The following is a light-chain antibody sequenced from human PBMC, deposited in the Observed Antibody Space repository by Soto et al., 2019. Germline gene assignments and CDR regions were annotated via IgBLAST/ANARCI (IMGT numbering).Light chain of an antibody. CDR2: WAS. CDR1: QSILYSSNNKNY. Sequence: DIVMTQSPDFLADSLGERATINCKSSQSILYSSNNKNYLAWYQQKPGQPPNLLIYWASTRESGVPDRFSGXXXXXXXTLTISSLQAEDVALYYSQQYYTTPHTVGQGTKLEIK. CDR3: QQYYTTPHT. J-gene: IGKJ2*01. V-gene: IGKV4-1*01.